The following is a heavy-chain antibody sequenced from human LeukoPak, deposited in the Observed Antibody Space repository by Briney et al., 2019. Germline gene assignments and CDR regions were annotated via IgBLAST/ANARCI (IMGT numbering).Heavy chain of an antibody. CDR3: ARYLDYGGNSRVFQH. CDR2: INHGGST. D-gene: IGHD4-23*01. V-gene: IGHV4-34*01. CDR1: GGSLSAYY. J-gene: IGHJ1*01. Sequence: PSETLPLTCAVYGGSLSAYYWTWIRQPPGKGLEWIGEINHGGSTNYNPSLKSRVTISIDTSKNQFSLKLSSVTAADTAVYYCARYLDYGGNSRVFQHWGQGTLVTVSS.